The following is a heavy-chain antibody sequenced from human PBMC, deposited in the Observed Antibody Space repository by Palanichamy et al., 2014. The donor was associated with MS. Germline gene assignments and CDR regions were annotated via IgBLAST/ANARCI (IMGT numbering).Heavy chain of an antibody. CDR2: INPSGGST. CDR3: ASPLEETGYYYYGMDV. D-gene: IGHD5-24*01. J-gene: IGHJ6*02. V-gene: IGHV1-46*01. Sequence: QVQLVQSGAEVKKPGASVKVSCKASGYTFTSYYMHWVRQAPGQGLEWMGIINPSGGSTSYAQKFQGRVTMTRDTSTSTVYMELSSLRSEDTAVYYCASPLEETGYYYYGMDVWGQGTTVTVSS. CDR1: GYTFTSYY.